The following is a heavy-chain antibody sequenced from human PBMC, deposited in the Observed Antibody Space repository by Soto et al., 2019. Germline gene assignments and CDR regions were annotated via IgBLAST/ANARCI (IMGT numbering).Heavy chain of an antibody. J-gene: IGHJ4*02. Sequence: QVQLVESGGGVVQPGRSLRLSCAASGFNFSIYGMHWVRQAPGKGLEWVAIIWYDGSNKYHADSVKGRFTISRDNSKNTLYLQMNSLRSEDTAVYSCARGTPTDYWGQGTLVTVSS. CDR3: ARGTPTDY. V-gene: IGHV3-33*01. CDR2: IWYDGSNK. CDR1: GFNFSIYG. D-gene: IGHD2-15*01.